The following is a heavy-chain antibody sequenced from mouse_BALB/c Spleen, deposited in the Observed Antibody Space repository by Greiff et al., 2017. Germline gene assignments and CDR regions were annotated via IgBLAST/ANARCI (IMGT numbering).Heavy chain of an antibody. V-gene: IGHV1S41*01. CDR2: IAPGSGST. Sequence: DLVKPGASVKLSCKASGYTFTSYWINWIKQRPGQGLEWIGRIAPGSGSTYYNEMFKGKATLTVDTSSSTAYIQLSSLSSEDSAVYVCARDGSYDYDEYYFDYWGQGTTLTVSS. J-gene: IGHJ2*01. D-gene: IGHD2-4*01. CDR1: GYTFTSYW. CDR3: ARDGSYDYDEYYFDY.